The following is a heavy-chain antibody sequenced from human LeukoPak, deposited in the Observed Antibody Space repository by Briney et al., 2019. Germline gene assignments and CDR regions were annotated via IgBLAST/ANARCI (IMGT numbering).Heavy chain of an antibody. CDR1: GGSFSGYY. D-gene: IGHD5-12*01. CDR3: ARGRRGIVATNSEYNWFDP. V-gene: IGHV4-34*01. J-gene: IGHJ5*02. CDR2: INHRGST. Sequence: SETLSLTCAVYGGSFSGYYWSWIRQPPGKGLEWIGEINHRGSTNYNPSLKSRVTISVDTSKNQFSLKLSSVTAADTAVYYCARGRRGIVATNSEYNWFDPWGQGTLVTVSS.